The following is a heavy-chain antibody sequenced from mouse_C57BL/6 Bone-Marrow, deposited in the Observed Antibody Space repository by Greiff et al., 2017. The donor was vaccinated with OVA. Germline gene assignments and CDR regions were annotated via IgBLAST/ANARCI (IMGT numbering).Heavy chain of an antibody. Sequence: EVKVVESGGGLVQPGGSLKLSCAASGFTFSDYYMYWVRQTPEKRLEWVAYISNGGGSTYYPDTVKGRFTISRDNAKNTLYLQMSRLKSEDTAMYYCARHLYFDYWGQGTTLTVSS. V-gene: IGHV5-12*01. CDR1: GFTFSDYY. J-gene: IGHJ2*01. CDR2: ISNGGGST. CDR3: ARHLYFDY.